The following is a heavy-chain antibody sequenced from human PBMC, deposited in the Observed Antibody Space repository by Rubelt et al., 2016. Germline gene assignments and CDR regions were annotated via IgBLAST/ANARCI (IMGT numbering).Heavy chain of an antibody. V-gene: IGHV4-39*07. Sequence: SGSTNYNPSLKSRVTISVDTSKNQFSLKLSSVTAADTAVYYCAREITMVRGVFDYWGQGTLVTVSS. J-gene: IGHJ4*02. D-gene: IGHD3-10*01. CDR2: SGST. CDR3: AREITMVRGVFDY.